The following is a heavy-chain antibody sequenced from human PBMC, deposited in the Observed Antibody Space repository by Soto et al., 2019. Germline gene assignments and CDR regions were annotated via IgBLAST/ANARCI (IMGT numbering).Heavy chain of an antibody. CDR2: ISAYNGNT. J-gene: IGHJ3*02. V-gene: IGHV1-18*04. D-gene: IGHD3-22*01. Sequence: GPSVKVSCKASGYTFTSYGISWVRQAPGQGLEWMGWISAYNGNTNYAQKLQGRVTMTTDTSTSTAYMELRSLRSDDTAVYYCARDLPPPAYYYDSSGPDAFDIWGQGTMVTVS. CDR3: ARDLPPPAYYYDSSGPDAFDI. CDR1: GYTFTSYG.